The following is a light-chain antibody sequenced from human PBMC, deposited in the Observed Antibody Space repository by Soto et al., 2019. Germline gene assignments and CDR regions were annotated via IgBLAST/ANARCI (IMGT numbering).Light chain of an antibody. V-gene: IGKV1-33*01. CDR2: DAS. J-gene: IGKJ4*01. Sequence: DIQMTQSPSSLSASVGDRVTITCQASQDISNYLNWYQQKPGKAPKLLIYDASNLETGVPSRFSGSGSGTDFTFTISSLQPEYIATYYCHQYDNLPLTFGGGTKVEIK. CDR3: HQYDNLPLT. CDR1: QDISNY.